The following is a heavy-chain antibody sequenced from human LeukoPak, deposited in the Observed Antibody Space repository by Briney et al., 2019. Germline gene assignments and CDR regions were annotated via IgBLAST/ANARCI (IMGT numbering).Heavy chain of an antibody. Sequence: GGSLRLSCAASGFTFSSYGMSWVRQAPGKGLEWVSAISGSDGSTYYADSVKGRFTISRDNSKNTLYLQMNSLRAEDTAVYFCAKWMDYYDSTGGIDYWGQGTLVTVSS. J-gene: IGHJ4*02. CDR3: AKWMDYYDSTGGIDY. V-gene: IGHV3-23*01. CDR2: ISGSDGST. CDR1: GFTFSSYG. D-gene: IGHD3-22*01.